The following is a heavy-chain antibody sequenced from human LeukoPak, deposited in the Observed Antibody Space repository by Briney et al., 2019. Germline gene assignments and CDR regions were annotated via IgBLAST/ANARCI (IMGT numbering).Heavy chain of an antibody. J-gene: IGHJ4*02. CDR2: ISTTGGTT. CDR1: GFTFSSYG. Sequence: GGSLRLSCAASGFTFSSYGMSWVRQAPGKGLEWVSAISTTGGTTYYAGSVKGRFTISRDNSRNTLYLQVNSLRAEDMAIYYCAKPARTDYADYWGQGTLVTVSS. D-gene: IGHD1-14*01. CDR3: AKPARTDYADY. V-gene: IGHV3-23*01.